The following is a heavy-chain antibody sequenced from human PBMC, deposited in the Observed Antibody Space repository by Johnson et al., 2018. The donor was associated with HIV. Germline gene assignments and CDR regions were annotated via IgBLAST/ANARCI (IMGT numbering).Heavy chain of an antibody. J-gene: IGHJ3*02. Sequence: QVQLVESGGGVVQPGRSLRLSCAASGFTFNPYGMHWVRQAPGMGLEWVAVITYDGSNKYYADSVKGRFTISRDNSKNTLYLQMNSLRVEDTAVYHCARGRRPWELHGFNAFDTWGQGTMVIVSS. V-gene: IGHV3-30*03. CDR3: ARGRRPWELHGFNAFDT. CDR2: ITYDGSNK. CDR1: GFTFNPYG. D-gene: IGHD1-26*01.